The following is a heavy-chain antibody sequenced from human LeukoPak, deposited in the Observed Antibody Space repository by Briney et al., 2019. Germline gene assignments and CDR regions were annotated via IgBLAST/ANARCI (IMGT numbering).Heavy chain of an antibody. CDR1: SGSITTYY. Sequence: LETLSLTCTVSSGSITTYYWNWVRQSPGKRPEWIGYVFHTGITEYNTSLESRVTMSMDTSKRQFSLSLTSVTTADTARYYCARGPRWRGSGRSYYYGMDVWGNGTTVTVSS. CDR2: VFHTGIT. CDR3: ARGPRWRGSGRSYYYGMDV. D-gene: IGHD3-10*01. J-gene: IGHJ6*04. V-gene: IGHV4-59*01.